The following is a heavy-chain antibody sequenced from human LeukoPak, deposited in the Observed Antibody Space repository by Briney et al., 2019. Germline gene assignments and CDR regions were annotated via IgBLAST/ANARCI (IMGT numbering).Heavy chain of an antibody. Sequence: ETLSLTCTVSGGSIRSYYWTWIRQPPGKGLEWIGYIYYTGSTNYNPSLKSRVTISLDTSKNRISLKLSSVTAADTAVYYCARDQRLGSAFDIWGQGTVVTVSS. CDR1: GGSIRSYY. CDR2: IYYTGST. J-gene: IGHJ3*02. CDR3: ARDQRLGSAFDI. D-gene: IGHD7-27*01. V-gene: IGHV4-59*01.